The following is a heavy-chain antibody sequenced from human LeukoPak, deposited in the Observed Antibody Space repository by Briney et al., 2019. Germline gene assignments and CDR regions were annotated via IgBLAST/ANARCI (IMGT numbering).Heavy chain of an antibody. CDR1: GFTFSSHA. CDR3: AKDRLGGPYFFHY. Sequence: GGSLRLSCASSGFTFSSHAMSWVRQAPGKGLEWVSTIGGTGVRTYYADSVKGRFTISRDNSKNTLYLQINSLRAEDTAVYFCAKDRLGGPYFFHYWGQGTLVTVSS. CDR2: IGGTGVRT. D-gene: IGHD3-16*01. V-gene: IGHV3-23*01. J-gene: IGHJ4*02.